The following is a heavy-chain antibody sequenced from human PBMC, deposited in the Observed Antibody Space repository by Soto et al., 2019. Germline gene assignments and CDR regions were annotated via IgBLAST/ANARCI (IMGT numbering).Heavy chain of an antibody. D-gene: IGHD6-13*01. CDR3: ARDLFGYSPGAFDI. CDR1: GFTFSTYS. Sequence: GGSLRLSCAASGFTFSTYSMNWVRQAPGKGLEWVSSISSSSTYIYYADAVKSRFTISRDNAKHSLYLQMHSLRAEDTAVYYCARDLFGYSPGAFDIWGQGTMVTVSS. J-gene: IGHJ3*02. CDR2: ISSSSTYI. V-gene: IGHV3-21*01.